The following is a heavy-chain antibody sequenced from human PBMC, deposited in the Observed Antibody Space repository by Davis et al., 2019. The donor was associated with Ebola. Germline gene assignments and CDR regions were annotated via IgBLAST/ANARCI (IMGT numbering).Heavy chain of an antibody. V-gene: IGHV1-46*03. Sequence: AASVKVSCKASGYTFTSYYIQWVRQAPGQGLEWMGIFNPSGGSTYYAQKFQGRLTMTRDTSTSTVYMELSSLRSEDTALYYCTTPGGQDSGYDVFDIWGQGTMVTVSS. CDR3: TTPGGQDSGYDVFDI. CDR1: GYTFTSYY. CDR2: FNPSGGST. J-gene: IGHJ3*02. D-gene: IGHD5-12*01.